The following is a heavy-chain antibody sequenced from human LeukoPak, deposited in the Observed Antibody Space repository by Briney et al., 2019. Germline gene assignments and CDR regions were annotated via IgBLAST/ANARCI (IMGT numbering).Heavy chain of an antibody. CDR3: ARGGSSGAFDY. CDR2: IWYDGSNK. V-gene: IGHV3-33*01. J-gene: IGHJ4*02. Sequence: GGSLRLSCAASGFTFSSYGMHWVRQAPGKGLEWVAVIWYDGSNKYYADSVKGRFTISRDNSKNTLYLQMNSLGAEDTAVYYCARGGSSGAFDYWGQGTLVTVSS. CDR1: GFTFSSYG. D-gene: IGHD6-19*01.